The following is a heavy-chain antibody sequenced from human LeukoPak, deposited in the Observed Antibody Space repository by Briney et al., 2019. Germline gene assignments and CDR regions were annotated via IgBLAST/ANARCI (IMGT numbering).Heavy chain of an antibody. CDR2: TVGGGSPNT. J-gene: IGHJ4*02. CDR3: ARRTLKPLEMATIALDY. CDR1: GFYFANYA. Sequence: GGSLRLSCAASGFYFANYAMSWVRQAPGKGLEWVSATVGGGSPNTYHADSVKGRFTISRDNSKNTLFLQMNSLRAEDTAVYYCARRTLKPLEMATIALDYWGQGTLVTVSS. D-gene: IGHD5-24*01. V-gene: IGHV3-23*01.